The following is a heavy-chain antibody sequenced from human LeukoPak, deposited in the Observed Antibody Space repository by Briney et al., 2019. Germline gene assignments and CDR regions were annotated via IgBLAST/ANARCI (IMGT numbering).Heavy chain of an antibody. CDR2: IIPILGIA. V-gene: IGHV1-69*04. CDR3: ARDIYYDILTGYPPPPDY. CDR1: GGTFSSYA. J-gene: IGHJ4*02. D-gene: IGHD3-9*01. Sequence: SVKVSCKASGGTFSSYAISWVRRAPGQGLEWMGRIIPILGIANYAQKFQGRVTITADKSTSTAYMELSSLRSEDTAVYYCARDIYYDILTGYPPPPDYWGQGTLVTVSS.